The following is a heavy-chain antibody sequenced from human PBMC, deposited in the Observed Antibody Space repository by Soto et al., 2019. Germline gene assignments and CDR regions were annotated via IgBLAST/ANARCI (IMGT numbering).Heavy chain of an antibody. V-gene: IGHV3-21*01. D-gene: IGHD2-21*01. CDR3: VRSGTARLLRHSWFDT. Sequence: EVQLVESGGGLVKPGGSLRLSCAASGFTFNTYDMNWVRQAPGKGLEWVSSITTSSAYICNADSLKGRITISRDNAKNSLFLQLNSLRAEDTAVYYCVRSGTARLLRHSWFDTWGQGTLVTVSS. CDR2: ITTSSAYI. J-gene: IGHJ5*02. CDR1: GFTFNTYD.